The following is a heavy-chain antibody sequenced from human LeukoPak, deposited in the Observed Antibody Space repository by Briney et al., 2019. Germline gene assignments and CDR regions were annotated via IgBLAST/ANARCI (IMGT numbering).Heavy chain of an antibody. Sequence: ASVKVSCKASGGTFSSYAISWVRQAPGQGLEWMGWISAYNGNTNYAQKLQGRVTMTTDTSTSTAYMELRSLRSDDTAVYYCARGVRYFDAEWFDPWGQGTLVTVSS. CDR3: ARGVRYFDAEWFDP. V-gene: IGHV1-18*01. J-gene: IGHJ5*02. CDR2: ISAYNGNT. D-gene: IGHD3-9*01. CDR1: GGTFSSYA.